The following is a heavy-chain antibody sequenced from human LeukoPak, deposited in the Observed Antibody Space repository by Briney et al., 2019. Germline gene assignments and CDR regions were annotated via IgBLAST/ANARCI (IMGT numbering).Heavy chain of an antibody. CDR3: ARGSLIRITMVRGVIIY. D-gene: IGHD3-10*01. CDR1: GYTFTGYY. CDR2: INPNSGGT. V-gene: IGHV1-2*02. Sequence: ASVKVSCKASGYTFTGYYIHLVRQAPGQGLEWMGWINPNSGGTNYAQKFQGRVTMTRDTSISTVYMELSRLRSEDTAVYYCARGSLIRITMVRGVIIYWGQGTLVTVSS. J-gene: IGHJ4*02.